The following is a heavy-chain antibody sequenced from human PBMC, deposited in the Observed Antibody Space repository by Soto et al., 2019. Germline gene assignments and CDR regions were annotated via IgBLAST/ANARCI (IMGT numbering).Heavy chain of an antibody. Sequence: GASVKVSCKASGYTFTSYYMHWVRQAPGQGLEWMGIINPSGGSTSYAQKFQGRVTMTRDTSTSTVYMELSSLRSEDTAVYYCAMSGYSSVYYGSFGYLDYWGQGTLVTVSS. J-gene: IGHJ4*02. CDR2: INPSGGST. CDR3: AMSGYSSVYYGSFGYLDY. D-gene: IGHD3-22*01. V-gene: IGHV1-46*01. CDR1: GYTFTSYY.